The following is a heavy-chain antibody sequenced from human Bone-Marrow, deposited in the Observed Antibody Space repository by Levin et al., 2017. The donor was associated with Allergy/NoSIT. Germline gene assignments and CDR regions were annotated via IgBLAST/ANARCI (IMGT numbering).Heavy chain of an antibody. CDR2: IYYSGST. CDR3: ARVRKRVGESLDY. Sequence: SETLSLTCTVSGGSISSSSYYWGWIRQPPGKGLEWIGSIYYSGSTYYNPSLKSRVTISVDTSKNQFSLKLSSVTAADTAVYYCARVRKRVGESLDYWGQGTLVTVSS. V-gene: IGHV4-39*07. D-gene: IGHD3-10*01. J-gene: IGHJ4*02. CDR1: GGSISSSSYY.